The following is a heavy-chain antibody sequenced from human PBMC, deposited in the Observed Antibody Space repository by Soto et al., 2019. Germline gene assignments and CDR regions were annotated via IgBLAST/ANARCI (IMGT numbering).Heavy chain of an antibody. CDR1: EYTFTSYT. J-gene: IGHJ4*01. CDR3: ARELQGLYYFDY. Sequence: QVQVLQSGAEVKKPGASVKVSCKASEYTFTSYTMHWVRQAPGQRLEWMGWINGGNGNTKYSQKFQGRVTITRDTSASTAYMELSSLSSADTAVYYCARELQGLYYFDYWGHGTLVTVAS. V-gene: IGHV1-3*01. D-gene: IGHD4-4*01. CDR2: INGGNGNT.